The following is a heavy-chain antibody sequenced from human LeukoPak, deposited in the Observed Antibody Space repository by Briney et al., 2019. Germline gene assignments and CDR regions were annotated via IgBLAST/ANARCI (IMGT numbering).Heavy chain of an antibody. J-gene: IGHJ4*02. Sequence: GGSLRLSCAASGFIFSSYAMSWVRQAPGKGLEWVSTISGSGGSTYYADSVKGRFTISRDNAKNSLYLQMDSLRAEDTAVYYCASRGTGSYYDYWGQGTLVTVSS. CDR3: ASRGTGSYYDY. CDR1: GFIFSSYA. CDR2: ISGSGGST. V-gene: IGHV3-23*01. D-gene: IGHD1-26*01.